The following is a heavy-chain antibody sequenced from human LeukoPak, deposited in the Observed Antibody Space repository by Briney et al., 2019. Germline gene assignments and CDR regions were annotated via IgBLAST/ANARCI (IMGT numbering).Heavy chain of an antibody. D-gene: IGHD5-18*01. CDR2: IDSSGSST. J-gene: IGHJ4*02. Sequence: PGGSLRLSCAASGFTFSDYYMSWIRQAPGKGLEWVSHIDSSGSSTFYADSVKGRFTISRDNAKNSLYLRMNGLRAEDTAVYYCASRYSPFDFWGQGTLVTVSS. CDR1: GFTFSDYY. CDR3: ASRYSPFDF. V-gene: IGHV3-11*04.